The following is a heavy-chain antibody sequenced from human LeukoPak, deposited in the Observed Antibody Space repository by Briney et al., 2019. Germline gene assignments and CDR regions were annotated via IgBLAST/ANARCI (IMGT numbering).Heavy chain of an antibody. J-gene: IGHJ4*02. Sequence: ASVKVSCKASGSTFTSFYMHGVRQAPGQGLEWMGIINPSGGSTSYAQKFQGRVTMTRDTSTSTVYMELSSLRSEETAVYYCARDEGGTAVRYYFDYWGQGTLVTASS. V-gene: IGHV1-46*01. CDR2: INPSGGST. D-gene: IGHD2-21*02. CDR3: ARDEGGTAVRYYFDY. CDR1: GSTFTSFY.